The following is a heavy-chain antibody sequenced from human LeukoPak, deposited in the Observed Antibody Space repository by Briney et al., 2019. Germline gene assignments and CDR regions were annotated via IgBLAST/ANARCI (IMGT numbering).Heavy chain of an antibody. CDR1: GFTFSSYW. V-gene: IGHV3-7*01. CDR3: ARRSGSNYYYYYMDV. J-gene: IGHJ6*03. D-gene: IGHD3-10*01. CDR2: IKQDGSEK. Sequence: GGSLRLSCAASGFTFSSYWMSWVRQAPGKGLEWVANIKQDGSEKYYVDSVKGRFTISRDNAKNSLYLQMNSLRAEDTAVYYCARRSGSNYYYYYMDVWGKGTTVTVSS.